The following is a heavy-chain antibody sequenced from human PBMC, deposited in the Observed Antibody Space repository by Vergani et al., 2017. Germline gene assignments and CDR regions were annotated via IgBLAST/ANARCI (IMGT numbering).Heavy chain of an antibody. D-gene: IGHD5-24*01. J-gene: IGHJ4*02. CDR2: INPNSGGT. CDR3: ARGLEMATISTQGDYDY. V-gene: IGHV1-2*02. CDR1: GYTFTGYY. Sequence: QVQLVQSGAEVKKPGASVKVSCKASGYTFTGYYMHWVRQAPGQGLEWMGWINPNSGGTNYAQKFQGRVTMTRDTSSSTAYMELSRLRSDDTAVYYCARGLEMATISTQGDYDYWGQGTLVTVSS.